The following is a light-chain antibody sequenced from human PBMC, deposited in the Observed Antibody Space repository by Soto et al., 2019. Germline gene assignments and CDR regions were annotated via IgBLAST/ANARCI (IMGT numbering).Light chain of an antibody. J-gene: IGLJ1*01. V-gene: IGLV2-14*01. Sequence: QSALTQPASVSRSPGQSITISCTGTTSDVGAYDYVSWYQQHPGKAPKFMIYEVTNRPSGVSHRFSGSKSGNTASLTISGLQAEDEADYYCTSYTSSSTYVFGTGTKLTVL. CDR1: TSDVGAYDY. CDR3: TSYTSSSTYV. CDR2: EVT.